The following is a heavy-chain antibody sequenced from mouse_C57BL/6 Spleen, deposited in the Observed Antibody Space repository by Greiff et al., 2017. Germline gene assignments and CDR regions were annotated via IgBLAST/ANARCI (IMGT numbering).Heavy chain of an antibody. V-gene: IGHV5-16*01. CDR1: GFTFSDYY. Sequence: EVQVVESEGGLVQPGSSMKLSCTASGFTFSDYYMAWVRQVPEKGLEWVANINYDGSSTYYLDSLKSRFIISRDKAKNILYLQMSRLKSEDTATYYCARETWYFDVWGTGTTVTVSS. CDR3: ARETWYFDV. CDR2: INYDGSST. J-gene: IGHJ1*03.